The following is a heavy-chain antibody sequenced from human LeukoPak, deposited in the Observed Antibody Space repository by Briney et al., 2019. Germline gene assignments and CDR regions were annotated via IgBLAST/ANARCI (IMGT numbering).Heavy chain of an antibody. V-gene: IGHV4-59*01. Sequence: SETLSLTCTVSGGSISSYYWSWIRQPPGKGLEWIGYIYHSGSTKYNPSLKSRVTISVDTSKNQFSLKLTSVTAADTAVYYCARYNILTASDYWGQGILVTVSS. D-gene: IGHD3-9*01. CDR1: GGSISSYY. CDR3: ARYNILTASDY. CDR2: IYHSGST. J-gene: IGHJ4*02.